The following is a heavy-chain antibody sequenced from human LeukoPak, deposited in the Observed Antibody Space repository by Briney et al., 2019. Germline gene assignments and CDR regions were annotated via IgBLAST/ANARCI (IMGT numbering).Heavy chain of an antibody. Sequence: SETLSLSCTASGGSFSSSSYYWGWLRQPPGKGRESSRSIYNSERNYSNPSLKSRVTISVDTSKKQFSLKLSSVAAADTAVYYCARQGDGYNLQPQFDYWGQGTLVTVSS. CDR3: ARQGDGYNLQPQFDY. V-gene: IGHV4-39*01. J-gene: IGHJ4*02. CDR1: GGSFSSSSYY. CDR2: IYNSERN. D-gene: IGHD5-24*01.